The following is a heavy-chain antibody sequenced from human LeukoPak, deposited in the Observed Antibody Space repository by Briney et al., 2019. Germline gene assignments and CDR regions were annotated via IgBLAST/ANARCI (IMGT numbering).Heavy chain of an antibody. CDR3: ARVGYGGYGVLDY. J-gene: IGHJ4*02. D-gene: IGHD5-12*01. Sequence: SETLSLTCDVSVGSIRGYYWSWIRQSPEKGLEWIGYIYSSGSTIYNPSLKSRVTMSVDTSKNQFSLRLNSVTAADTAVYYCARVGYGGYGVLDYWGQGTLVTISS. V-gene: IGHV4-59*12. CDR1: VGSIRGYY. CDR2: IYSSGST.